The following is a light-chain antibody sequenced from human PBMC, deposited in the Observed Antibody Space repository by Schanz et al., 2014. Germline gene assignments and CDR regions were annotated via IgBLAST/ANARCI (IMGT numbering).Light chain of an antibody. CDR1: QSVSSSY. Sequence: EIVLTQSPGTLSLSPGERATLSCRASQSVSSSYLAWYQQKPGQAPRLLIYGASTRVTGIPDTFSGSGSGTDFTLTISRLEPEDFAIYYCQHYHSSSWTFGQGTRVEVK. J-gene: IGKJ1*01. CDR2: GAS. CDR3: QHYHSSSWT. V-gene: IGKV3-20*01.